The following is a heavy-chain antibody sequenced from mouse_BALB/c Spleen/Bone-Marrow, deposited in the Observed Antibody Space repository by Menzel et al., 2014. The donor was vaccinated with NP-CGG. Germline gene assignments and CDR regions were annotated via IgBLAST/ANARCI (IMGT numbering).Heavy chain of an antibody. CDR1: GFTFSDFY. D-gene: IGHD2-10*02. J-gene: IGHJ3*01. Sequence: DVQLQESGGGLVQPGDSLRLSCATSGFTFSDFYMEWVRQPPGKRLEWIAASRNKAKHYTTEYSASVKGRFIVSRDTPQSILYLQMNALRAEDTAIYYCARDVGYGNYFVYWGQGTLVTVSA. V-gene: IGHV7-1*02. CDR2: SRNKAKHYTT. CDR3: ARDVGYGNYFVY.